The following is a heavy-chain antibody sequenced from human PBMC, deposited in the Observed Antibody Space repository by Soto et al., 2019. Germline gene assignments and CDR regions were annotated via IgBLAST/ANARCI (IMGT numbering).Heavy chain of an antibody. CDR1: GFSLSTTGVA. D-gene: IGHD4-17*01. CDR2: VYWDDDK. Sequence: QITLKESGPTLVKPTQTLTLTCTFSGFSLSTTGVAVGWIRQPPGKALEWLALVYWDDDKRYSPSLKSRLTITKDTSKNQVVLTKPNMDPVDAATYYCALHPTAVGYFDYWGQGTLVTVSS. CDR3: ALHPTAVGYFDY. V-gene: IGHV2-5*02. J-gene: IGHJ4*02.